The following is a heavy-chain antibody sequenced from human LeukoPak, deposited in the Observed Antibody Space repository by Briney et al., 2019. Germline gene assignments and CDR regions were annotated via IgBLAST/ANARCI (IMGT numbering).Heavy chain of an antibody. J-gene: IGHJ6*02. CDR3: ARDVDCGGDCYWEDYYNYGMDV. CDR2: IIPIFGTA. D-gene: IGHD2-21*02. CDR1: GGTFSSYA. Sequence: SVKVSCKASGGTFSSYAISWVRQAPGQGLEWMGGIIPIFGTANYAQKFQGRVTITADESTSTAYMELSSLRSEDTAVYYCARDVDCGGDCYWEDYYNYGMDVWGQGTTVTVSS. V-gene: IGHV1-69*13.